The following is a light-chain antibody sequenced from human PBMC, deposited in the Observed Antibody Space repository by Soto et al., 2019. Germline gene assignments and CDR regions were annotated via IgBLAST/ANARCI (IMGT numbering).Light chain of an antibody. J-gene: IGLJ1*01. Sequence: QSVLTQPASVSGSPGQSITISCTRTSSDVGGYNYVSWYQQHPGKAPKLMIYDVSNRPSGVSNRLSGSKSGNTASLTISGLQAEDEADYYCCSYTSSTIYVFGTGTKVTVL. CDR2: DVS. CDR1: SSDVGGYNY. V-gene: IGLV2-14*01. CDR3: CSYTSSTIYV.